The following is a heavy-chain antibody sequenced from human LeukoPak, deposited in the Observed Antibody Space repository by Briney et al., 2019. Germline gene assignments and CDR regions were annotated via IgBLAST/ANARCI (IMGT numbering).Heavy chain of an antibody. CDR1: GGSISSGGYY. CDR3: ARALYYYDSSGYYYSDYFDY. Sequence: PSETLSLTCTVSGGSISSGGYYWSWIRQHPGKGLEWIGYIYYSGSAYYNPSLKSRVTISVDMSKNQFSLKLSSVTAADTAVYYCARALYYYDSSGYYYSDYFDYWGQGTLVTVSS. CDR2: IYYSGSA. D-gene: IGHD3-22*01. V-gene: IGHV4-31*03. J-gene: IGHJ4*02.